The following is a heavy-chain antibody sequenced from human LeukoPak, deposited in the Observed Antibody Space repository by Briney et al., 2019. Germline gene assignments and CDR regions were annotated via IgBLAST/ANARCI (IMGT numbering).Heavy chain of an antibody. CDR3: AKVSSRYDAFDI. CDR2: IYYSGST. D-gene: IGHD3-16*02. CDR1: GDSIRSHY. Sequence: SETLSLTCTVSGDSIRSHYWSWIRQPPGRKLECIGYIYYSGSTNYNPSLKSRVTLSVDTSKNQFSLKLHSVTAADMAVYYCAKVSSRYDAFDIWGQGTMVTVSS. J-gene: IGHJ3*02. V-gene: IGHV4-59*11.